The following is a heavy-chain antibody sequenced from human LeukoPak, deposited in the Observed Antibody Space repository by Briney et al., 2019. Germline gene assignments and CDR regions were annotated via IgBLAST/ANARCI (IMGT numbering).Heavy chain of an antibody. D-gene: IGHD6-13*01. CDR2: IKSKTDGGTT. V-gene: IGHV3-15*01. CDR1: GFTFSNAW. Sequence: GGSLRLSCAASGFTFSNAWMSWVRQAPGKGLEWVGRIKSKTDGGTTDYAAPVEGRFTISRDDSKNTLYLQMNSLKTEDTAVYYCTTASLLYSSSSGYYYYYYMDVWGKGTTVTISS. J-gene: IGHJ6*03. CDR3: TTASLLYSSSSGYYYYYYMDV.